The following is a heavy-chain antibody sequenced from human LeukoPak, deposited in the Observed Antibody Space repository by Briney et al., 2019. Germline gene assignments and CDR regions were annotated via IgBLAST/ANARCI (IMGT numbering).Heavy chain of an antibody. CDR3: ARRGYCSSTSCYVFDY. Sequence: SETLSLTCTVSGGSISSYYWSWIRQPPGKGLEWIGYVYHSGSTNYDPSLKSRVTISADTSKNQFSLKLSSVTAADTAVYYCARRGYCSSTSCYVFDYWGQGTLVTVSS. D-gene: IGHD2-2*01. V-gene: IGHV4-59*08. CDR2: VYHSGST. CDR1: GGSISSYY. J-gene: IGHJ4*02.